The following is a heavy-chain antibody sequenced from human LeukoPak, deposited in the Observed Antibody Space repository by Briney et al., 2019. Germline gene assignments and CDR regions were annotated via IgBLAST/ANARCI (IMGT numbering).Heavy chain of an antibody. CDR3: ARELMVTTVTHRFGY. D-gene: IGHD4-17*01. CDR2: IKQDGSEK. CDR1: GFTFSNYW. J-gene: IGHJ4*02. V-gene: IGHV3-7*01. Sequence: GGSLRPSCAASGFTFSNYWMSWVRQAPGKGLEWVANIKQDGSEKYYVDSVKGRFTISRDNAKNSLYLQMNSLRAEDTAVYYCARELMVTTVTHRFGYWGQGTLVTVSS.